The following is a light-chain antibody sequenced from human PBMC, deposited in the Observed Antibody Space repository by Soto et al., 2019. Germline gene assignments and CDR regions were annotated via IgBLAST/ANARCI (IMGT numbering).Light chain of an antibody. Sequence: QSALTQPASVSGSPGQSITISCTGTSSDVGAYNYVPWYQQHPVKAPKLMIYDVTNRPSGVSDRFSGSKSGNSASLAISGLQAEDEADYYCRSYTSSSTPYVFGTGTKLTVL. V-gene: IGLV2-14*01. CDR3: RSYTSSSTPYV. CDR2: DVT. J-gene: IGLJ1*01. CDR1: SSDVGAYNY.